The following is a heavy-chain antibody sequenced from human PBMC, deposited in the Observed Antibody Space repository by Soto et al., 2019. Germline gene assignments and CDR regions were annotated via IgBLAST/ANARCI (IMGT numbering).Heavy chain of an antibody. CDR2: IYYSGST. D-gene: IGHD2-2*01. J-gene: IGHJ6*03. V-gene: IGHV4-39*01. CDR1: GGSISSSSYY. CDR3: ARRPIVEVPAAMGPYYYMDV. Sequence: QLRLQESGPGLVKPSETLSLTCTVSGGSISSSSYYWGWIRQPPGKGLEWIGSIYYSGSTYYNPSLKSRVTISVDTSKNQFSLKLSSVTAADTAVYYCARRPIVEVPAAMGPYYYMDVWGKGTTVTVSS.